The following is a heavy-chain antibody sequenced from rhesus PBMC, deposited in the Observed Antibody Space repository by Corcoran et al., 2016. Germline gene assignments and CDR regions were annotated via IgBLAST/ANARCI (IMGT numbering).Heavy chain of an antibody. Sequence: QLQLQESGPGVVKPSETLSLTCAVSGGSISDSYRWSWIRQPPGKGLEWIGYIYGSSTSTNYNPSLKSRVTISKDTSKNQFSWKLSSVTAADTAVYYCARNSYGAAGHWGQGVLVTVSS. CDR2: IYGSSTST. D-gene: IGHD6S26*01. J-gene: IGHJ4*01. CDR1: GGSISDSYR. V-gene: IGHV4S10*01. CDR3: ARNSYGAAGH.